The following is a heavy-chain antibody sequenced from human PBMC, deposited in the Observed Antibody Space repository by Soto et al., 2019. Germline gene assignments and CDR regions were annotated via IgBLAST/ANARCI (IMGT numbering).Heavy chain of an antibody. CDR1: GGTFSSYT. CDR3: ARGNHRWLQLWYFDL. Sequence: QVQLVQSGAEVKKPGSSVTVSCKASGGTFSSYTISWVRQAPGQGLEWMGGIISIVGTANYAQQFQGRVTITADESTRTAYMELRSLRSEDTAVYCCARGNHRWLQLWYFDLWGRGTLVTVSS. CDR2: IISIVGTA. D-gene: IGHD5-12*01. J-gene: IGHJ2*01. V-gene: IGHV1-69*12.